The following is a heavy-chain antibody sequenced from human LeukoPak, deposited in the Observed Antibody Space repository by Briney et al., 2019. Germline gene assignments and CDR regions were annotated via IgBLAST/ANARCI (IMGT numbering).Heavy chain of an antibody. Sequence: ASVKVSCKASGYTFTGYYMHWVRQAPGQGLEWRGWINPNSGGTNYAQKFQGRVTMTRDTSISTAYMELSRLRSDDTAVYYCARAAAGDYYYYYMDVWGKGTTVTVSS. CDR2: INPNSGGT. CDR3: ARAAAGDYYYYYMDV. J-gene: IGHJ6*03. V-gene: IGHV1-2*02. D-gene: IGHD6-13*01. CDR1: GYTFTGYY.